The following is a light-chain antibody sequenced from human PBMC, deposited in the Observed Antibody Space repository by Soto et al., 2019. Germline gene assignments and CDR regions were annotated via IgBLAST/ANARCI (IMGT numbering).Light chain of an antibody. CDR1: SGHSNYA. Sequence: QSVLTQSPSASASLGASVKLTCTLSSGHSNYAIAWHQQQPEKGPRYLMRLNNDGSHSKGDGIPDRFSGSSSGAERYLTISSLQSDDESDYYCQTWDTGISVVFGGGTKLTVL. J-gene: IGLJ2*01. CDR2: LNNDGSH. V-gene: IGLV4-69*01. CDR3: QTWDTGISVV.